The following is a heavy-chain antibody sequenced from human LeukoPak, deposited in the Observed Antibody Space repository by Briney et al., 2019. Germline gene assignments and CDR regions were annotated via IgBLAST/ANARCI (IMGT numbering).Heavy chain of an antibody. Sequence: ASVKVSCKASGGTFSSYAISWVRQAPGQGLEWMGGIIPIFGTANYAQKFQGRVTITADESTSTAYMELSSLRSEDTAVYYCARVSPRVYCSSTSCYPVPPDYWGQGTLVTVSS. CDR1: GGTFSSYA. CDR3: ARVSPRVYCSSTSCYPVPPDY. D-gene: IGHD2-2*01. CDR2: IIPIFGTA. V-gene: IGHV1-69*13. J-gene: IGHJ4*02.